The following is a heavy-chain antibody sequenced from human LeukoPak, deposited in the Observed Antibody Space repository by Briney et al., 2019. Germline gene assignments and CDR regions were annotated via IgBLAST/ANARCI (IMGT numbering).Heavy chain of an antibody. V-gene: IGHV1-8*02. CDR1: GYTFTSYA. Sequence: GASVKVSCKASGYTFTSYAMNWVRQAPGQGLEWMGWMNPNSGNTGYAQKFQGRVTMTRNTSISTAYMELSSLRSEDTAVYYCARGYGDFAFDIWGQGTMVTVSS. CDR3: ARGYGDFAFDI. CDR2: MNPNSGNT. J-gene: IGHJ3*02. D-gene: IGHD4-17*01.